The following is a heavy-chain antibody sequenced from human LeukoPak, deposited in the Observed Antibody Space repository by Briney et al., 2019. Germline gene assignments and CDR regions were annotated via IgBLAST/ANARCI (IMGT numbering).Heavy chain of an antibody. J-gene: IGHJ5*02. CDR2: IYYSGST. CDR3: AREVGYCSSISCPNWFDP. CDR1: GGSISSYY. D-gene: IGHD2-2*01. V-gene: IGHV4-59*12. Sequence: SETLSLTCTVSGGSISSYYWSWIRQPPGKGLEWIGYIYYSGSTNYNPSLKSRVTISVDRSSNQFSLKLSSVTAADTAVYYCAREVGYCSSISCPNWFDPWGQGTLVTVSS.